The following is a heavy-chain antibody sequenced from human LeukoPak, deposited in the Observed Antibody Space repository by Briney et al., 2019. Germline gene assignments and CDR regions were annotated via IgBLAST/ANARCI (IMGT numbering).Heavy chain of an antibody. CDR2: IYYSGST. V-gene: IGHV4-59*01. J-gene: IGHJ5*02. Sequence: TSETLSLTCTVSGGSISSYYWSWIRQPPGKGLEWIGYIYYSGSTNYNPSLKSRVTISVDTSKNQFSLKLSSVTAADTAVYYCARGGFGILTGYPNWFDPWGQGTLVTVSS. D-gene: IGHD3-9*01. CDR1: GGSISSYY. CDR3: ARGGFGILTGYPNWFDP.